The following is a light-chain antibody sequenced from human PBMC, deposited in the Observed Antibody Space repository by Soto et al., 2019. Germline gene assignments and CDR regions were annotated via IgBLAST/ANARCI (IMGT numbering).Light chain of an antibody. Sequence: QSVLTQPPSASGTPGQRVTISCSGSSSNIGSNAVNWYQQFPGTAPKLLIYSNDQRPSGVPDRLSGSKSGTSASLAISGLQSEDEADYYCEAWDNNLNGRVFGGGTKVTVL. V-gene: IGLV1-44*01. CDR1: SSNIGSNA. CDR2: SND. CDR3: EAWDNNLNGRV. J-gene: IGLJ3*02.